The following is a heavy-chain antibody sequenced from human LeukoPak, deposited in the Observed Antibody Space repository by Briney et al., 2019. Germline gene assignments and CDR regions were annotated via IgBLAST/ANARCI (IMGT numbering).Heavy chain of an antibody. V-gene: IGHV4-30-2*01. CDR2: IYHSGST. J-gene: IGHJ5*02. CDR3: ARSYSGWFGP. D-gene: IGHD1-26*01. Sequence: PSETLSLTCAVSGGSISSGGYSWSWIRQPPGKGLEWIGYIYHSGSTYYNPSLKSRVTISVDRSKNQFSLKLSSVTAADTAVYYCARSYSGWFGPWGQGPRAPVSS. CDR1: GGSISSGGYS.